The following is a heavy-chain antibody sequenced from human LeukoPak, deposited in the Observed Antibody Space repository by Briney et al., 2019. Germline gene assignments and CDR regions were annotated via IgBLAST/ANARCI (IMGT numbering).Heavy chain of an antibody. D-gene: IGHD6-25*01. CDR1: GGSISSYY. V-gene: IGHV4-4*07. Sequence: PSETLSLTCTVSGGSISSYYWTWIRQSAGKGLEWIGRINTSGSTNYNPSLRSRVTMSVNTSKNQFSLNLTSVTAADTAVYSCAREGGDPKWLDPWGQGTLVTVSS. J-gene: IGHJ5*02. CDR2: INTSGST. CDR3: AREGGDPKWLDP.